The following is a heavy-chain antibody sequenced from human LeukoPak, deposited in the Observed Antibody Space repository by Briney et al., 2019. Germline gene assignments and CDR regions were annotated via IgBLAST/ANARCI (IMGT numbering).Heavy chain of an antibody. J-gene: IGHJ4*02. D-gene: IGHD3-22*01. CDR2: ISAYNGNT. CDR3: ARDPDHYYDSSGYLSV. CDR1: GYTFTSYG. Sequence: ASVKVSCKASGYTFTSYGISWVRQAPGQGLEWMGWISAYNGNTNYAQKLQGRVTMTADTSTSAAYMELRSLRSDDTAVYYCARDPDHYYDSSGYLSVWGQGTLVTVSS. V-gene: IGHV1-18*01.